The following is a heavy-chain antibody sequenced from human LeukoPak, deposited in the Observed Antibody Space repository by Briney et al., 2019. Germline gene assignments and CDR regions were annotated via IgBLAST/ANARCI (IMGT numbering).Heavy chain of an antibody. V-gene: IGHV4-31*03. D-gene: IGHD6-19*01. J-gene: IGHJ4*02. Sequence: SETLSLTCTVSGDSISSGDYYWSWIRQHPGEGLEWIGYISYSGSTFYNPSLRSRVTISADTSKSQFSLKLRSVTAADTAVYYCARVGRVAVAAYFDYWGQGTLVTVSS. CDR3: ARVGRVAVAAYFDY. CDR2: ISYSGST. CDR1: GDSISSGDYY.